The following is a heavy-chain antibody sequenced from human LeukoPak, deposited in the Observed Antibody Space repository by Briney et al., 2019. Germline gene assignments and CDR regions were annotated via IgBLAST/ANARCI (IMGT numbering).Heavy chain of an antibody. J-gene: IGHJ6*03. CDR1: GGTFSSYA. V-gene: IGHV1-69*05. D-gene: IGHD4-17*01. CDR3: ARGNYGGYYYYMDV. CDR2: IIPIFGTA. Sequence: ASVKVSCKASGGTFSSYAISWVRQAPGQGLEWMGGIIPIFGTANYAQKFQGRVTITTGESTGTAYMELSSLRSEDTAVYYCARGNYGGYYYYMDVWGKGTTVTVSS.